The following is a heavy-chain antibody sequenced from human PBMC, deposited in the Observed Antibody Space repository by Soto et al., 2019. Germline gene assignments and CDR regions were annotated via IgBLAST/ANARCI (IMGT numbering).Heavy chain of an antibody. V-gene: IGHV6-1*01. CDR2: TYYRSKWYN. Sequence: PSQTLSLTCAISGDSVSGNSAAWNWIRQSPSRGLEWLGRTYYRSKWYNDYAVSVKSRITVTPDTSKNQFSLHLNSVTPEDTAVYXCAREFPYYESSDSYFDYWGRGALVTVSS. J-gene: IGHJ4*02. CDR1: GDSVSGNSAA. CDR3: AREFPYYESSDSYFDY. D-gene: IGHD3-16*01.